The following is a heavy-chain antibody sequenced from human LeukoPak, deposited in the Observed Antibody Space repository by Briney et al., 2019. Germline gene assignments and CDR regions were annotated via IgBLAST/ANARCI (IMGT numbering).Heavy chain of an antibody. Sequence: PSETLSLTCTVSGGSISSYYWSWIRQPPGKGLEGRGYIYYSGRNNYNPSLKSRVTISVDTSKNQFSLQLSSVTAANTAVYYCARVSRADWYFDLWGRGTLVTVSS. CDR2: IYYSGRN. V-gene: IGHV4-59*01. J-gene: IGHJ2*01. CDR1: GGSISSYY. CDR3: ARVSRADWYFDL. D-gene: IGHD6-25*01.